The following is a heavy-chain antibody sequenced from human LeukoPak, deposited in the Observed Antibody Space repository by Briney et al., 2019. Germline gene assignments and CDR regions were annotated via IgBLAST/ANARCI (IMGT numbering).Heavy chain of an antibody. D-gene: IGHD6-13*01. CDR1: GFTFSSYA. Sequence: GGSLRLSCAASGFTFSSYAMSWVRQAPGKGLEWVSAISGSGDSTYYGDSVKGRFTISRDNSKNTLYLQMNSLRAEDTAVYYCAKTRPLDSSSWSHGDYWGQGTLVTVSP. V-gene: IGHV3-23*01. CDR3: AKTRPLDSSSWSHGDY. CDR2: ISGSGDST. J-gene: IGHJ4*02.